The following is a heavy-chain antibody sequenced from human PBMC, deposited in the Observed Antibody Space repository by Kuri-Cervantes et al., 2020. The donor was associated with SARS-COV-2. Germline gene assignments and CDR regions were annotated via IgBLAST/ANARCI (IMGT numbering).Heavy chain of an antibody. Sequence: ASVKVSCKASGYTFTGYYMHWVRQAPGQGLEWMGRINPNSGGTNYAQKFQGRVTMTRDTSISTAYMELSRLRSEDTAVYYCARGYSSSWYLYYYYYGMDVWGQGTTVTVSS. CDR1: GYTFTGYY. CDR3: ARGYSSSWYLYYYYYGMDV. CDR2: INPNSGGT. V-gene: IGHV1-2*06. J-gene: IGHJ6*02. D-gene: IGHD6-13*01.